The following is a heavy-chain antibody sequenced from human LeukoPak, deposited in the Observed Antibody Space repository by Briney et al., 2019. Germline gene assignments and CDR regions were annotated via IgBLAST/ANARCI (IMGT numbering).Heavy chain of an antibody. D-gene: IGHD6-13*01. CDR3: ARVSQPQQPLDY. CDR1: GFTFSTYE. Sequence: PGGSLRLSCAASGFTFSTYEMNWVRQAPGKGLECLSYIDGSGSTTYYADSVKGRSTLSRDNAKNSLYLLMNSLRAEDTAVYYCARVSQPQQPLDYWGQGTLVTVSS. J-gene: IGHJ4*02. CDR2: IDGSGSTT. V-gene: IGHV3-48*03.